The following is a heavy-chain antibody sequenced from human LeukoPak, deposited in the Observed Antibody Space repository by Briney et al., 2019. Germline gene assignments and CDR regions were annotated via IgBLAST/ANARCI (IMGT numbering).Heavy chain of an antibody. Sequence: GGTLRLSCAASGFTFSSHGMSWVRQAPGKGLEWVSAISGSGGSTYYADSVKGRFTISRDNSKNTLYLQMNSLRAEDTAVYYCAKGRSRHYGSGTNWFDPWGQGTLVTVSS. J-gene: IGHJ5*02. V-gene: IGHV3-23*01. CDR2: ISGSGGST. CDR3: AKGRSRHYGSGTNWFDP. D-gene: IGHD3-10*01. CDR1: GFTFSSHG.